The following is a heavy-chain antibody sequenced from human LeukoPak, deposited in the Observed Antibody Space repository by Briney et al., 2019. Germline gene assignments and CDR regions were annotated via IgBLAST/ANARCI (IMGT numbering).Heavy chain of an antibody. CDR1: GGSCSGYH. J-gene: IGHJ4*02. Sequence: PSETLSLTCAVYGGSCSGYHWSWIRQPPGKGLEWIGEINHSGSTNYNPSLKSRVTISVDTSKNQFSLKLSSVTAADTAVYYCARGNYDYFDYWGQGTLVTVSS. V-gene: IGHV4-34*01. CDR2: INHSGST. D-gene: IGHD1-7*01. CDR3: ARGNYDYFDY.